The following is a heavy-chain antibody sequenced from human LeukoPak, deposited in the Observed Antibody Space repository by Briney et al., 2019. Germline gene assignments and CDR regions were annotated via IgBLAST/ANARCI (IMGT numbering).Heavy chain of an antibody. CDR2: INPNSGGT. V-gene: IGHV1-2*02. J-gene: IGHJ4*02. CDR3: ARGFSNTPFDY. Sequence: ASVKVSCKASGYTFTGYYIHWVRQAPGQGLEWMGWINPNSGGTNYAQKFQGRVTLTRDTSISTAYMELSSLTSDDTAVYYCARGFSNTPFDYWGQGTLVTVSS. CDR1: GYTFTGYY. D-gene: IGHD2/OR15-2a*01.